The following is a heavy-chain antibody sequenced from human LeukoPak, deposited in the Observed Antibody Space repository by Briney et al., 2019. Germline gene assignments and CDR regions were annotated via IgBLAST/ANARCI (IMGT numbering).Heavy chain of an antibody. CDR2: IYYSGST. J-gene: IGHJ4*02. D-gene: IGHD3-22*01. CDR3: ARDGKYDSSGYYYDY. CDR1: GGSISSSSYY. V-gene: IGHV4-39*07. Sequence: SETLSLTCTVSGGSISSSSYYWGWIRQPPGKGLEWIGSIYYSGSTYYNPSLKSRVTISVDTSKNQFSLKLSSVTAADTAVYYCARDGKYDSSGYYYDYWGQGTLVTVSS.